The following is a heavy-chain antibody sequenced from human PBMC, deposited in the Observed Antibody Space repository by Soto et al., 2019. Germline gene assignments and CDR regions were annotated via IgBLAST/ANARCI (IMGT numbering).Heavy chain of an antibody. CDR1: GFTFSSYG. J-gene: IGHJ6*02. V-gene: IGHV3-30*18. CDR3: AKDLSEHLTCYYYGMDV. Sequence: GESLKISCAASGFTFSSYGMHWVRQAPGKGLEWVAVISYDGSNKYYADSVKGRFTIFRDNSKKTLYLQMKSLRAEETAVYYCAKDLSEHLTCYYYGMDVWGQGTTVTVSS. CDR2: ISYDGSNK.